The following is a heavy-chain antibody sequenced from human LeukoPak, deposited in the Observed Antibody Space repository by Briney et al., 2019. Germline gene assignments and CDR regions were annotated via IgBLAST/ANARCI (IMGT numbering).Heavy chain of an antibody. Sequence: GGSMRLSCAASGFTFSSYSMNWVRQAQGKGLEWVSSIISSSSYIFYADSVKGRFTICRENAKNSLYLQMNSLRAEDTAVYYCASNQQWLVGGHDYWGQGTLVTVSS. J-gene: IGHJ4*02. CDR1: GFTFSSYS. D-gene: IGHD6-19*01. V-gene: IGHV3-21*01. CDR2: IISSSSYI. CDR3: ASNQQWLVGGHDY.